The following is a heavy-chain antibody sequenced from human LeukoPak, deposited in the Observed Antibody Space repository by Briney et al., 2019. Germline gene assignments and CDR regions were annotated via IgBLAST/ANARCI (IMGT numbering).Heavy chain of an antibody. D-gene: IGHD5-18*01. J-gene: IGHJ4*02. Sequence: PGGSLRLSCAASGFTFSSYWMHWVRQAPGKGLVWVSRIKSDGRSATYADSVQGRFAISRDNAKNTLYLQMNSLRAEDTAVYYCARVYSWFRYSYGPFDYWGQGTLVTVSS. CDR2: IKSDGRSA. V-gene: IGHV3-74*03. CDR1: GFTFSSYW. CDR3: ARVYSWFRYSYGPFDY.